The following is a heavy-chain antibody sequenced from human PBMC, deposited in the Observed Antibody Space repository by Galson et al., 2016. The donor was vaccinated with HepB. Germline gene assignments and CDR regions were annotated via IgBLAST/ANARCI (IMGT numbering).Heavy chain of an antibody. CDR2: IFYSGST. CDR3: ATDGIGDYYYGLDV. CDR1: AGSIGGYF. J-gene: IGHJ6*04. D-gene: IGHD3-16*01. V-gene: IGHV4-59*01. Sequence: SETLSLTCTISAGSIGGYFWSWIRQPPGKGLEWIGNIFYSGSTRYNSTLQSRVTISLDKSKNQFSLNLRSVTPADTAVYSCATDGIGDYYYGLDVWGKGTSVTVSS.